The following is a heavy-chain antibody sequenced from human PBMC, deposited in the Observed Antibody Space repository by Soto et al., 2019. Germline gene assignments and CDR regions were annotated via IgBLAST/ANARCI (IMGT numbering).Heavy chain of an antibody. CDR1: TFTFNKYA. J-gene: IGHJ3*02. Sequence: GGSLRLSCASSTFTFNKYAMTLVRQAPGKGLEWVSSISSSGGSTYYADSVKGRFTISRDNSKNTLYVQMNSLRAEDTAVYYCAQHTMRLPHTPIDIWGQGTKVTVSS. CDR3: AQHTMRLPHTPIDI. D-gene: IGHD6-25*01. V-gene: IGHV3-23*01. CDR2: ISSSGGST.